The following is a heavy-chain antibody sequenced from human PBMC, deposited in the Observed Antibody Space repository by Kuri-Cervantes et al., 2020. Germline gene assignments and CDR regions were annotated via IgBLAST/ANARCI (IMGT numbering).Heavy chain of an antibody. Sequence: GGSLRLSCAASGFSFSTYAMSWVRQAPGKGLEWVAVISYDGSNKYYADSVKGRFTISRDNSKNTLYLQMNSLRAEDTAVYYCAREGGYDSFDYWGQGTLVTVSS. CDR2: ISYDGSNK. CDR3: AREGGYDSFDY. CDR1: GFSFSTYA. D-gene: IGHD5-12*01. J-gene: IGHJ4*02. V-gene: IGHV3-30*01.